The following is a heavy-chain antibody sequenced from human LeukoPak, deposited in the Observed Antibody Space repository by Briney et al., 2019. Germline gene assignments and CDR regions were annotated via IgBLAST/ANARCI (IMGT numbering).Heavy chain of an antibody. Sequence: SETLSLTCTVSGGSISSYYMSWIRQPPGKGLEWIGYIYYSGSTNYNPSLKSRVTISVDTSKNQFSLKLSSVTAADTAVYYCARDRGPVNDAFDVWGQGTMVTVSS. CDR3: ARDRGPVNDAFDV. V-gene: IGHV4-59*01. J-gene: IGHJ3*01. CDR1: GGSISSYY. CDR2: IYYSGST.